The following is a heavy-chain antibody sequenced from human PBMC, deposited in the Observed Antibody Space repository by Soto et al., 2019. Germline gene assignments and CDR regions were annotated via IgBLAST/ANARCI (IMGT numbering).Heavy chain of an antibody. CDR1: GYSFTSYW. CDR3: ARQIWGDGFDYGYYYGMDV. CDR2: IYPGDSDT. Sequence: PGESLKISCKGSGYSFTSYWIGWVRQMPGKGLEWMGIIYPGDSDTRYSPSFQGQVTISADKSISTAYLQWSSLKASDTAMYYCARQIWGDGFDYGYYYGMDVWGQGTTVTVYS. V-gene: IGHV5-51*01. J-gene: IGHJ6*02. D-gene: IGHD3-16*01.